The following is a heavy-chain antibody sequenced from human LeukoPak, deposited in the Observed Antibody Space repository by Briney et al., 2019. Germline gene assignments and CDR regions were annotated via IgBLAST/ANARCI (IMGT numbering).Heavy chain of an antibody. CDR2: ISSSSSYI. Sequence: PGGSLRLSCAASGFTFSSYSMNWVRQAPGKGLEWVSSISSSSSYIYYADSVKGRFTISRDNAKNSLYLQMNSLRAEDTAVYYCASESRDYDFWSGYYIRWFDPWGQGTLVTVSS. J-gene: IGHJ5*02. V-gene: IGHV3-21*01. CDR1: GFTFSSYS. D-gene: IGHD3-3*01. CDR3: ASESRDYDFWSGYYIRWFDP.